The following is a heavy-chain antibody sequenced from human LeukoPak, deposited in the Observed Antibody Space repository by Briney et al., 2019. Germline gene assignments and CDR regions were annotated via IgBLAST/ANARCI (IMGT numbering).Heavy chain of an antibody. Sequence: GGSLRLSCAASGFAFSSYSMNWVRQAPGKGLEWVSAISGSGGSTYYADSVKGRFTISRDNSKNTLYLQMNSLRAEDTAVYYCASPDLRAGTPYYYYYGMDVWGQGTTVTVSS. V-gene: IGHV3-23*01. CDR2: ISGSGGST. D-gene: IGHD6-13*01. J-gene: IGHJ6*02. CDR3: ASPDLRAGTPYYYYYGMDV. CDR1: GFAFSSYS.